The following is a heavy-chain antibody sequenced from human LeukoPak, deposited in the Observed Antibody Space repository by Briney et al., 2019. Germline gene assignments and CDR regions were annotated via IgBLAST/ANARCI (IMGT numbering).Heavy chain of an antibody. CDR2: INHSGST. CDR1: GGSFSGYY. J-gene: IGHJ4*02. Sequence: PSETLSLTCAVYGGSFSGYYWSWIRQPPGKGLEWIGEINHSGSTNYNPSLKSRVTISVDTSKNQFSLKLSSVTAADTAVYYCARHGTYYGSGSYYAGGTWRRGPAFDYWGQGTLVTVSS. CDR3: ARHGTYYGSGSYYAGGTWRRGPAFDY. V-gene: IGHV4-34*01. D-gene: IGHD3-10*01.